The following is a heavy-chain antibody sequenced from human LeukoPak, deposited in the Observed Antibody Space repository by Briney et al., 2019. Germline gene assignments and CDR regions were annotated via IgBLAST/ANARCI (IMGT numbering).Heavy chain of an antibody. CDR3: AKGSGSHSGNYYAY. Sequence: GGSLRLSCAGSGFTFSNSWMGWVRQAPGKGLEWVANVQHIGGETYYVDSVKGRFTISRDNVKNTVYLQMNSLRAEDTAVYYCAKGSGSHSGNYYAYWGQGTLVTVSS. CDR2: VQHIGGET. V-gene: IGHV3-7*03. D-gene: IGHD1-26*01. CDR1: GFTFSNSW. J-gene: IGHJ4*02.